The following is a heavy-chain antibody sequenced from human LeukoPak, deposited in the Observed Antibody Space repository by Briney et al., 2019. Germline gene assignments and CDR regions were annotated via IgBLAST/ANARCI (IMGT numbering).Heavy chain of an antibody. J-gene: IGHJ5*02. V-gene: IGHV1-2*02. CDR2: INPNSGGT. CDR1: GYTFTGYY. CDR3: ARDTVVPAAIWFDP. Sequence: ASVKVSCLASGYTFTGYYMHWVRQAPGQGLEWMGWINPNSGGTNYAQKFQGRVTMTRDTSISTAYMELSRLRSDDTAVYYCARDTVVPAAIWFDPWGQGTLVTVSS. D-gene: IGHD2-2*01.